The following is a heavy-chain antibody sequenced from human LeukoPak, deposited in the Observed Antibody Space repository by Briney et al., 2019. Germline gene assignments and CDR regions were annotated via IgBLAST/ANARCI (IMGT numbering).Heavy chain of an antibody. CDR2: INGDGSST. D-gene: IGHD2-15*01. J-gene: IGHJ4*02. CDR3: ARDLGGGPFY. V-gene: IGHV3-74*01. CDR1: GFTFSSYW. Sequence: PGGSLRLSCAASGFTFSSYWMHWVRQAPGKGLVWVSRINGDGSSTTYADSVEGRFTISRDNAKNTLYLQMNSLRAEDTAVYYCARDLGGGPFYWGQGTLVTVSS.